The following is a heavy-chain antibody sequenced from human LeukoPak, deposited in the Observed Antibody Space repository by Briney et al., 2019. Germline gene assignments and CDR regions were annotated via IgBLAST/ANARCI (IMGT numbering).Heavy chain of an antibody. J-gene: IGHJ4*02. CDR1: GGSISSSSYY. CDR2: IYYSGST. D-gene: IGHD6-13*01. V-gene: IGHV4-39*07. Sequence: SETLSLTCTVSGGSISSSSYYWGWLRQPPGKGLEWIGSIYYSGSTYYNPSLKSRVTISVDTSKNQFSLKLSSVNAADTAVYYCARATPHSSSPYWGYWGQGTLVTVSP. CDR3: ARATPHSSSPYWGY.